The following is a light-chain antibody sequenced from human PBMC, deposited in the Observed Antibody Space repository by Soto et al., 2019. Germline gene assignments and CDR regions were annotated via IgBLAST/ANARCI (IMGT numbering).Light chain of an antibody. CDR1: QSLTNTF. J-gene: IGKJ1*01. Sequence: IVFTQSPGTLSLSPGERATLSCRGGQSLTNTFLAWYQQKPGQAPRLLIYGASGRATGIPDRFSGSGSGTDFTLTISRLEPEDFAVYYCQYSGSASVWTFGRGTKVDIK. CDR2: GAS. V-gene: IGKV3-20*01. CDR3: QYSGSASVWT.